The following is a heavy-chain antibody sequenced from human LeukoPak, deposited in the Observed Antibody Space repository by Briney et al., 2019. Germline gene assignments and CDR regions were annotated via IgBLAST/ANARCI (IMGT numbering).Heavy chain of an antibody. J-gene: IGHJ4*02. CDR2: IKSKTDGGTT. Sequence: GGSLRLSCAASGFTFSNAWMSWVRQAPGKGLEWVGRIKSKTDGGTTDYAAPVKGRFTISRDDSKNTRYLQMNSLKTEDTAVYYCTTVHYYDSSGYLTRDDYWGQGTLVTVSS. CDR1: GFTFSNAW. V-gene: IGHV3-15*01. D-gene: IGHD3-22*01. CDR3: TTVHYYDSSGYLTRDDY.